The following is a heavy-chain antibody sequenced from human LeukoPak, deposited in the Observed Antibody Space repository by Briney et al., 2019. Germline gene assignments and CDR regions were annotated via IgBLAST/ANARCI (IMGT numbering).Heavy chain of an antibody. Sequence: ASVKVSCKASGYTFTGYYMHWVRQAPGQGLEWMGWINPNSGDTDYAQKFQGRVTMTRDTSISTAYMELSRLRSDDTAVYYCAGLGYCSSTSCFPWGQGTLVTVSS. D-gene: IGHD2-2*01. CDR3: AGLGYCSSTSCFP. V-gene: IGHV1-2*02. CDR1: GYTFTGYY. CDR2: INPNSGDT. J-gene: IGHJ5*02.